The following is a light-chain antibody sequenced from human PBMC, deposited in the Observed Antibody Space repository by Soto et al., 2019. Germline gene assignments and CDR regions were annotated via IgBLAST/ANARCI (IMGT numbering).Light chain of an antibody. CDR2: ATS. Sequence: EILFTQSPGTLSLSPGERATLSCGASQALRSSYLAWYQQKPGVAPRLLIYATSSRATGIPDRFSGGGSGTDFTLTINKLEPEDFAVYYCQQYGTSPRSITFGQGTRLEIK. CDR3: QQYGTSPRSIT. CDR1: QALRSSY. V-gene: IGKV3D-20*01. J-gene: IGKJ5*01.